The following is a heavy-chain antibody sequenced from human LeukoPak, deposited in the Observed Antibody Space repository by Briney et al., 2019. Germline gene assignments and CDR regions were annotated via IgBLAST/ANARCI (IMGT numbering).Heavy chain of an antibody. CDR2: IYSGGST. CDR1: GFTVSSNY. CDR3: ASRIAAAGTGGHYYYYYGMDV. Sequence: GGSLRLSCAASGFTVSSNYMSWVRQAPGKGLEWVSVIYSGGSTYYADSVKGRFTISRDNSKNTLYLQMNSLRAEDTAVYYCASRIAAAGTGGHYYYYYGMDVWGQGTTVTVSS. V-gene: IGHV3-66*01. J-gene: IGHJ6*02. D-gene: IGHD6-13*01.